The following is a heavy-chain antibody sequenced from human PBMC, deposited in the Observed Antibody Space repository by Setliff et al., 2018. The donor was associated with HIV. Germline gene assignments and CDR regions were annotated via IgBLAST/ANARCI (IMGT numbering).Heavy chain of an antibody. CDR2: IVLMSNTA. D-gene: IGHD3-22*01. CDR1: GDTFTSYV. CDR3: ATYHYYDSSAYYVDLYYLDY. V-gene: IGHV1-69*06. J-gene: IGHJ4*02. Sequence: SVKVSCKASGDTFTSYVISWVRQAPGQGLEWMGGIVLMSNTADYAPKFQGRVTITADKSTSTAYMELRSLRSDDTAVYYCATYHYYDSSAYYVDLYYLDYWGQGTLVTVSS.